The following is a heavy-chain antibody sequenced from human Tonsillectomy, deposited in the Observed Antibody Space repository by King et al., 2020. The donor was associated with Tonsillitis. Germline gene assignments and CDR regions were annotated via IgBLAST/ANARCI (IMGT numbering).Heavy chain of an antibody. V-gene: IGHV4-61*02. CDR1: GGSISSGCHY. Sequence: VQLQESGPGLVNPSQTLSLTCTVSGGSISSGCHYWSLIRQPARKGVEWIWRICTSWRSHYNPSLNRRVTMSVEQSKNQLSLFLSSVTAADTAIYYCAREISGSPTYGSAFDIWGQGTLVTVSP. CDR3: AREISGSPTYGSAFDI. D-gene: IGHD1-26*01. CDR2: ICTSWRS. J-gene: IGHJ3*02.